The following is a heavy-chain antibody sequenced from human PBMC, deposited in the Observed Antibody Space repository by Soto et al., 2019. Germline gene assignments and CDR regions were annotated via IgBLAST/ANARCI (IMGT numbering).Heavy chain of an antibody. V-gene: IGHV4-30-4*02. J-gene: IGHJ5*02. Sequence: KPSETLSLTCTVSGGSISRGDSYWSWIRHPPWKGLDWIGYIYYSESTYYNPSLESPGTLSIDTSENQWYLRVSYLTAPPTAAYHCARVEHISSWNPNWFDPWGQGTLVTVSS. CDR2: IYYSEST. CDR3: ARVEHISSWNPNWFDP. CDR1: GGSISRGDSY. D-gene: IGHD6-13*01.